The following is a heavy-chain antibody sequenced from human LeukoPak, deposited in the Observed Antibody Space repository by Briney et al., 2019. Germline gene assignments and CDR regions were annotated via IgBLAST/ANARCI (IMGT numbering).Heavy chain of an antibody. V-gene: IGHV1-69*13. CDR2: IIPLFGTP. J-gene: IGHJ5*02. D-gene: IGHD6-6*01. CDR3: ARGTEEYSKSSGWFDP. CDR1: GGTFSIYA. Sequence: ASVEVSCKASGGTFSIYAINWVRQAPGQGLEWMGGIIPLFGTPNYAQKFQGRVTITADESTNTAYMELNSLRSEDTAVYYCARGTEEYSKSSGWFDPWGQGTLVIVSS.